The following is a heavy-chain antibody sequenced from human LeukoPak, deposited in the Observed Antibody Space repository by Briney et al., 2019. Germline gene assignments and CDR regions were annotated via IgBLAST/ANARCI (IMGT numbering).Heavy chain of an antibody. J-gene: IGHJ3*02. CDR3: ARDPPGYSSSWHAFEI. V-gene: IGHV4-61*02. CDR2: IYTSGST. CDR1: GGSISSGSYY. D-gene: IGHD6-13*01. Sequence: SETLSLTCSVSGGSISSGSYYWSWIRQPAGKGLEWIERIYTSGSTNYNPSLKSRVTISVDASKNQFSLKLISVTAADTAVYYCARDPPGYSSSWHAFEIWGQGTMVTVSS.